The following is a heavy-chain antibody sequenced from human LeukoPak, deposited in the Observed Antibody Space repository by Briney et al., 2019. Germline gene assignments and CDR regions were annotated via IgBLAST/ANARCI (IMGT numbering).Heavy chain of an antibody. V-gene: IGHV1-8*01. CDR3: ARGGLVAGPYYFDY. D-gene: IGHD6-19*01. CDR2: MNPNNGST. J-gene: IGHJ4*02. Sequence: ASVKVSCKASGYTFTSYDINWVRQATGQGLEWMGWMNPNNGSTGYAQKFQGRITMTRDTSMTTAYMELSSLRSEDAAVYYCARGGLVAGPYYFDYWGQGTLVTVSS. CDR1: GYTFTSYD.